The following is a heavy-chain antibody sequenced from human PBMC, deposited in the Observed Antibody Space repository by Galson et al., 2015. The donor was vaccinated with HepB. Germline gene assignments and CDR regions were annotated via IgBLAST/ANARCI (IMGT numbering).Heavy chain of an antibody. V-gene: IGHV1-8*01. D-gene: IGHD3-22*01. CDR3: ARVIVDSSGYYYSWFDP. Sequence: SVKVSCKASGYTFTSYDINWVRQATGQGLEWMGWMNPNSGTTGYSQKFQGRVTMTRNTSISTAYMELSSLRSEDTAIYYCARVIVDSSGYYYSWFDPWGQGTLVTVSS. CDR2: MNPNSGTT. J-gene: IGHJ5*02. CDR1: GYTFTSYD.